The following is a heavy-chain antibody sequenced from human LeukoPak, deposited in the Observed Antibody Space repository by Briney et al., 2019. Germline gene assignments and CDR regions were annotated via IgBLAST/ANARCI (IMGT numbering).Heavy chain of an antibody. CDR2: ISSDGNHK. D-gene: IGHD2-15*01. CDR3: ASLLLYCSGSTCYSDY. J-gene: IGHJ4*02. Sequence: PGRSLRLSCAASGFTFSTYGMHWVRQAPGKGLEWVAVISSDGNHKYYVDSVKGRFTISRDNPKNTLYLQMNSLRTEDTAVYYCASLLLYCSGSTCYSDYWGQGTLVTVSS. V-gene: IGHV3-30*03. CDR1: GFTFSTYG.